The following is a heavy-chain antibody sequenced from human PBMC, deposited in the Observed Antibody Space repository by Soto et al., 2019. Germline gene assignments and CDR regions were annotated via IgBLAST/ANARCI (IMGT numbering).Heavy chain of an antibody. J-gene: IGHJ3*02. CDR3: AALRGHEDCSSTSCPVDAFDI. CDR2: IAVGSGNT. V-gene: IGHV1-58*01. Sequence: SVKVSCKASGFTFTSSAVQWVRQARGQRLEWIGWIAVGSGNTNYAQKFQERVTITRDMSTSTAYMELSSLRSEDTAVYYCAALRGHEDCSSTSCPVDAFDIWGQGTMVTVPS. CDR1: GFTFTSSA. D-gene: IGHD2-2*01.